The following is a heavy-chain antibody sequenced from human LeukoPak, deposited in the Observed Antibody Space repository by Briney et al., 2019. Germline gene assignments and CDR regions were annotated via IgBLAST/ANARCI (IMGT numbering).Heavy chain of an antibody. V-gene: IGHV3-74*03. CDR3: ARGYTYGSIDY. CDR1: GFTFSSFW. D-gene: IGHD5-18*01. CDR2: INKDGSSI. Sequence: TGGSLSLSCAASGFTFSSFWMHWVRQVPGEGLVWVSRINKDGSSITYADSVKGRFTIYRDNAKNTLYLEMNSLRAEDTSVYYCARGYTYGSIDYWGQGTLVTVPS. J-gene: IGHJ4*02.